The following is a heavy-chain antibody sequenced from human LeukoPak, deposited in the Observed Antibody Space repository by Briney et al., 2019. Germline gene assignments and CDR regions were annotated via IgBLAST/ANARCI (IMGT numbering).Heavy chain of an antibody. CDR1: GYTFTGYD. D-gene: IGHD3-10*01. V-gene: IGHV1-2*02. CDR3: ARDYYGSGTYSRDY. J-gene: IGHJ4*02. Sequence: ASVKVSCKASGYTFTGYDIHWVRQAPGQGLQWMGWINPNTGATNYAQEFQGRVSMTRDTPIATAHMELSGLRSDDTAVYYCARDYYGSGTYSRDYWGQGTLVTVSS. CDR2: INPNTGAT.